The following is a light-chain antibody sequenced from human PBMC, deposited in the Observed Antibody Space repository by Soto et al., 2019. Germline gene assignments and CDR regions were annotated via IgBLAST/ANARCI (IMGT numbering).Light chain of an antibody. CDR1: QSVSSSY. CDR2: GAS. J-gene: IGKJ2*01. V-gene: IGKV3-20*01. CDR3: QQYGSSPNT. Sequence: EIVLTQSPGTLSLSPGERATLSCRASQSVSSSYLAWYQQKPGQAPRLRIYGASSRATGIPDRFSGSGSGTDFTLTSSRLEPEDFAVYYFQQYGSSPNTFGQGTKLELK.